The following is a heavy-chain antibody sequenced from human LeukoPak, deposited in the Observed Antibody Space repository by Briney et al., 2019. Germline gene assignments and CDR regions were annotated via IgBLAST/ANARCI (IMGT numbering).Heavy chain of an antibody. CDR1: GYTSTSYD. CDR2: MNPNSGNT. V-gene: IGHV1-8*03. D-gene: IGHD5-18*01. CDR3: ARTTEGGYTYGYFYYYMDV. J-gene: IGHJ6*03. Sequence: ASVKVSCKASGYTSTSYDINWVRQATGQGLEWMGWMNPNSGNTGYAQKFQGRVTITRNTSISTAYMELSSLRSEDTAVYYCARTTEGGYTYGYFYYYMDVWGKGTTVTISS.